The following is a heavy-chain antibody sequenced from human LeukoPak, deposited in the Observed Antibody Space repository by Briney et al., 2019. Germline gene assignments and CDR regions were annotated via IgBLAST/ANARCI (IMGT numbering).Heavy chain of an antibody. CDR2: IWYDGSNK. CDR3: AREECSGGSCYFVY. V-gene: IGHV3-33*01. D-gene: IGHD2-15*01. Sequence: SGGSLRLSCAASGFTFSSYGMHWVRQAPGKGLEWVAVIWYDGSNKYYADSVKGRFTISRDNSKNTLYLQMNSLRAEDTAVYYCAREECSGGSCYFVYWGQGTLVTVSS. J-gene: IGHJ4*02. CDR1: GFTFSSYG.